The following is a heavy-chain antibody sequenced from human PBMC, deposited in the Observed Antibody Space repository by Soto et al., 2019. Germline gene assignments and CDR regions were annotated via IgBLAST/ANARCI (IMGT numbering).Heavy chain of an antibody. CDR1: GGTLSSYV. J-gene: IGHJ4*02. CDR3: ARAAKRYFDY. V-gene: IGHV1-69*01. CDR2: ITPIFGTP. Sequence: QVQLVQSGAEVKKPGSSVKVSCKASGGTLSSYVVSWVRQGPGQGLEWMGGITPIFGTPNYAQKFQGRVTITANESTSTAYMELSSLRSEDTATYYCARAAKRYFDYWGQGTLVTVSS.